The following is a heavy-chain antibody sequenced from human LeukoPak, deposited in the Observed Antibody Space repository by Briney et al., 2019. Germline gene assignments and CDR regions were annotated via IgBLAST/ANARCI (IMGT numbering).Heavy chain of an antibody. CDR3: ARDLDMNGENWYFDL. Sequence: GGSLRLSCAASGFTFSSYAMSWVRQAPGKGLEWVSYISPSSSYANYADSVRGRFTISRDNAKNSLYLQMNSLRAEDTAVYYCARDLDMNGENWYFDLWGRGTLVTVSS. CDR1: GFTFSSYA. CDR2: ISPSSSYA. J-gene: IGHJ2*01. D-gene: IGHD7-27*01. V-gene: IGHV3-11*05.